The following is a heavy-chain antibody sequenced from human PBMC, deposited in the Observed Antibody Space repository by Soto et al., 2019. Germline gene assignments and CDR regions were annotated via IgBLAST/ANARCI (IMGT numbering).Heavy chain of an antibody. J-gene: IGHJ4*02. V-gene: IGHV3-23*01. CDR1: GFTFSSYA. CDR3: AKDPYYYDSSGYYSLDY. CDR2: ISGSGGST. Sequence: GGPLRLSCAASGFTFSSYAMSWVRQAPGKGLEWVSAISGSGGSTYYADSVKGRFTISRDNSKNTLYLQMNSLRAEDTAVYYCAKDPYYYDSSGYYSLDYWGQGTLVTVSS. D-gene: IGHD3-22*01.